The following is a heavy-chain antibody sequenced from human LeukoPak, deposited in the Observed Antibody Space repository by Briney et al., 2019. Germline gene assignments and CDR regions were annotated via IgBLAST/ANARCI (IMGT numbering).Heavy chain of an antibody. CDR1: GYTFTGYY. J-gene: IGHJ4*02. CDR2: INPNSGGT. CDR3: ARDRAPYYYGSGSYPD. D-gene: IGHD3-10*01. Sequence: SVTVSCMASGYTFTGYYMHWVRQAPGHGLEWMGWINPNSGGTNYAQKFQGRVTMTRDTSISTAYMELSRLRSDDTAVYYCARDRAPYYYGSGSYPDWGQGTLVTVSS. V-gene: IGHV1-2*02.